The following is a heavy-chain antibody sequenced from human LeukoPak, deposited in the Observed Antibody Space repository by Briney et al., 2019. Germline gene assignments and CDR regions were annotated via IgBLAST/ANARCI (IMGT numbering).Heavy chain of an antibody. CDR3: ARGRYDFWSGYFYFDY. Sequence: PSETLSLTCAVYGVSFSGYYWSWIRQPPGKGLEWIGEINHSGSTNYNPSLKSRVTISIDTSKNQFSLKLSSVTAADTAVYYCARGRYDFWSGYFYFDYWGQGTLVTVSS. CDR1: GVSFSGYY. D-gene: IGHD3-3*01. V-gene: IGHV4-34*01. J-gene: IGHJ4*02. CDR2: INHSGST.